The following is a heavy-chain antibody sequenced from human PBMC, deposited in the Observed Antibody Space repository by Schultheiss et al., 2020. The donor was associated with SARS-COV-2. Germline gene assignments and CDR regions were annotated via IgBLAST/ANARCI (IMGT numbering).Heavy chain of an antibody. Sequence: GGSLRLSCAASGFTFDDYAMHWVRQAPGKGLEWVSGISWNSGSIGYADSVKGRFTISRDNAKNSLYLQMNSLRAEDTALYYCTGGFGEFFDAFDIWGQGTMVTVSS. CDR2: ISWNSGSI. J-gene: IGHJ3*02. D-gene: IGHD3-10*01. CDR3: TGGFGEFFDAFDI. CDR1: GFTFDDYA. V-gene: IGHV3-9*01.